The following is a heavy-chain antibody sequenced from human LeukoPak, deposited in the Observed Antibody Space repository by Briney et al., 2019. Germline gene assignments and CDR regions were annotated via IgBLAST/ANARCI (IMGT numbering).Heavy chain of an antibody. CDR2: IYYSGST. CDR3: ARLSGLYYYYYMDV. J-gene: IGHJ6*03. Sequence: PSQTLSLTCTVSGGSISSGDYYWSWIRQPPGKGLEWIGYIYYSGSTYYNPSLKSRVTISVDTSKNQFSLKLSSVTAADTAVYYCARLSGLYYYYYMDVWGKGTTVTVSS. V-gene: IGHV4-30-4*08. D-gene: IGHD3-3*01. CDR1: GGSISSGDYY.